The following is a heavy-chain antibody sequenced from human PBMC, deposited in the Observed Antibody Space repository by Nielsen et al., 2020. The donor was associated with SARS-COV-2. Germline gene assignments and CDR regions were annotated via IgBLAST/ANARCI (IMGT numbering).Heavy chain of an antibody. Sequence: SETLSLTCSVSGDSLNYNSYYWGWVRQPPGKGLEWIGNIHHRGSAYYFGNTYYNPSLKSRVTISVDTSKNQFSLSLTSVTAADTAIYFCTRGRRDSNPYWFFDLRGRGALVTVSS. CDR3: TRGRRDSNPYWFFDL. J-gene: IGHJ2*01. CDR1: GDSLNYNSYY. V-gene: IGHV4-39*07. D-gene: IGHD4-11*01. CDR2: IHHRGSAYYFGNT.